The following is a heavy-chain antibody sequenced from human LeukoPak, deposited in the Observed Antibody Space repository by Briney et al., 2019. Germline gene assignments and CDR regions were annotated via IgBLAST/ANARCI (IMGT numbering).Heavy chain of an antibody. Sequence: ASVKVSCKASGYTFTGYYMHWVRQAPRQGLEWMGWINPNSGGTNYAQKFQGRVTMTRDTSISTAYMELSRLRSDDTAVYYCASGSYLGYYYYYMDVWGKGTTVTISS. CDR1: GYTFTGYY. CDR2: INPNSGGT. V-gene: IGHV1-2*02. CDR3: ASGSYLGYYYYYMDV. J-gene: IGHJ6*03. D-gene: IGHD1-26*01.